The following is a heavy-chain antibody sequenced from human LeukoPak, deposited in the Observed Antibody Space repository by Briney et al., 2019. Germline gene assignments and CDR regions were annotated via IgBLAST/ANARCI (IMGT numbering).Heavy chain of an antibody. CDR1: GYTFTSYG. J-gene: IGHJ4*02. D-gene: IGHD2-2*01. Sequence: ASVKVSCKASGYTFTSYGISWVRQAPGQGLEWMGWISAYNGNTNYAQKLQGRVTMATDTSTSTAYMELRSLRSDDTAVYYCARDLGPYCSSTSCPPDYWGQGTLVTVSS. V-gene: IGHV1-18*01. CDR2: ISAYNGNT. CDR3: ARDLGPYCSSTSCPPDY.